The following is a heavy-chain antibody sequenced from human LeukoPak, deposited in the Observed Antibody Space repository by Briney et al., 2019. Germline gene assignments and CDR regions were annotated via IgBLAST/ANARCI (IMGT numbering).Heavy chain of an antibody. D-gene: IGHD6-13*01. J-gene: IGHJ4*02. CDR1: GFTFDDYA. CDR3: AKDGGSSWYYFDY. V-gene: IGHV3-23*01. Sequence: GGSLRLSCAASGFTFDDYAMHWVRQAPGKGLEWVSAISGSGGSTYYADSVKGRFTISRDNSKNTLYLQMNSLRAEDTAVYYCAKDGGSSWYYFDYWGQGTLVTVSS. CDR2: ISGSGGST.